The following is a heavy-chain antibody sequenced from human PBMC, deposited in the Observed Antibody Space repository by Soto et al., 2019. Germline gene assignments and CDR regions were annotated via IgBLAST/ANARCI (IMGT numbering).Heavy chain of an antibody. CDR1: GGSISSIDYY. Sequence: QLQLQESGPGLVKPSETLSLTCTVSGGSISSIDYYWGWIRQPPGKGLEWIGSVYFRGSTYHSPSLKSRVTISVDTSKNQFSLRLSSVTAADTAVYYCAAKRRDGYDFPPYFHYWGQGTLVTVSS. D-gene: IGHD5-12*01. CDR2: VYFRGST. V-gene: IGHV4-39*01. J-gene: IGHJ4*02. CDR3: AAKRRDGYDFPPYFHY.